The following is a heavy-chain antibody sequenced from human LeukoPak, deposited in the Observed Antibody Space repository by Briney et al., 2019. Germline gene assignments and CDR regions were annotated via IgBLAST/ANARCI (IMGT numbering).Heavy chain of an antibody. CDR3: EKDHANTPVVTN. D-gene: IGHD2-21*02. CDR1: GFTLSSYS. J-gene: IGHJ4*02. Sequence: PGGSLRLSCSASGFTLSSYSMNWVRQAPGKGLEWVSVISGGSSGSTYYADSVTARFTVSRDNSKNTGDLQMNNLRVDDTAIYYCEKDHANTPVVTNWGQGILVSVSS. CDR2: ISGGSSGST. V-gene: IGHV3-23*01.